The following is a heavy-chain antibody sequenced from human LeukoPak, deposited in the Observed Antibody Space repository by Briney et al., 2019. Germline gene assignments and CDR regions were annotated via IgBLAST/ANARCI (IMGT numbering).Heavy chain of an antibody. V-gene: IGHV3-74*01. CDR3: ARDAAGLDY. CDR1: GFTFSSYW. Sequence: PGGSLRLSCVASGFTFSSYWMHWVRQAPGKGLVWVSHINNDGSSTSYADSEKGRFTISRDNAKNTLYLQMNSLKGEDTGVYYCARDAAGLDYWGQGTLVTVSS. CDR2: INNDGSST. D-gene: IGHD1-14*01. J-gene: IGHJ4*02.